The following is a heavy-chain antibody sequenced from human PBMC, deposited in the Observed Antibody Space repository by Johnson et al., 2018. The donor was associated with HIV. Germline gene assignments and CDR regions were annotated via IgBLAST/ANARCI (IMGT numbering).Heavy chain of an antibody. CDR3: AKCVYSSSSWMLFDI. CDR1: GFTFSGSA. V-gene: IGHV3-30*18. J-gene: IGHJ3*02. D-gene: IGHD6-6*01. Sequence: QVQLVESGGGLIQPGGSLKLSCAASGFTFSGSAMHWVRQAPGKGLEWVAVISYDGSNKYYADSVKGRFTISRDNSKNTLYLQMNSLRAEDTALYYCAKCVYSSSSWMLFDIWGQGTMVTVSS. CDR2: ISYDGSNK.